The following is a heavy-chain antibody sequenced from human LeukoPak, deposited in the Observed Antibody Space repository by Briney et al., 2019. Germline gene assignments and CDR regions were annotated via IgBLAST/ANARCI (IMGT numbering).Heavy chain of an antibody. CDR3: ARDREMATGGFDY. Sequence: SVKVSCKAPGGTFSSHSLNWVRQAPGQGLEWMGRIIPILGVENYAQNFQGRATITADKSTSTFHMELSSLRFEDTALYYCARDREMATGGFDYWGQGTLVTVSS. V-gene: IGHV1-69*04. CDR2: IIPILGVE. CDR1: GGTFSSHS. D-gene: IGHD5-24*01. J-gene: IGHJ4*02.